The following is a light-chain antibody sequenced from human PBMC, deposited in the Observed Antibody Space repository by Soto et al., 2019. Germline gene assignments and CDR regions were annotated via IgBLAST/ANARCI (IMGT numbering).Light chain of an antibody. CDR3: QQYKNWPPWT. CDR1: QSVGSS. J-gene: IGKJ1*01. V-gene: IGKV3-15*01. CDR2: GAS. Sequence: EVVMTQSPATLSVSPGERATLSCRASQSVGSSVAWYQHKPGQAPRLLIFGASSRATGIPARFSGSGSGTDFTLTISSLQSGDFAVYYCQQYKNWPPWTFGQGTKVEIK.